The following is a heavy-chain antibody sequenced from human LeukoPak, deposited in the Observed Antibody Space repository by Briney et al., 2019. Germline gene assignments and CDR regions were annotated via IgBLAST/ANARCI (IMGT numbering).Heavy chain of an antibody. CDR2: ISNDGGGT. V-gene: IGHV3-23*01. CDR1: GFIFNNFG. CDR3: AKGSSGYFADL. J-gene: IGHJ5*02. D-gene: IGHD3-22*01. Sequence: GGSLRLSCTASGFIFNNFGLMWARQAPGKGAEWVSAISNDGGGTTYADFVKGRFTISRDNSKNTLFLQMNSLRAEDTALYYCAKGSSGYFADLWGQGTLVTVSS.